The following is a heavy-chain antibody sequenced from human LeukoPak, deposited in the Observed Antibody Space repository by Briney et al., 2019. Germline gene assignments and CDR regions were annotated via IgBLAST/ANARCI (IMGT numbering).Heavy chain of an antibody. CDR3: ARRAPYYYYMDV. J-gene: IGHJ6*03. V-gene: IGHV1-8*01. CDR2: MNPNSGNT. CDR1: GYTFTSYD. Sequence: ASVKVSCKASGYTFTSYDINWVRQATGQGLEWMGWMNPNSGNTGCAQKFQGRVTMTRNTSISTAYMELSSLRSEDTAVYYCARRAPYYYYMDVWGKGTTVTISS.